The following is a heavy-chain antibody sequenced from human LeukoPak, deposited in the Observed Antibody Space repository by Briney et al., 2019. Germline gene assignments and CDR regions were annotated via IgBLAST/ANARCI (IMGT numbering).Heavy chain of an antibody. Sequence: GGSLRLSCAASGFTFSSYAMSWVRQAPGKGLEWVLAISGSGDSTYYADSVKGRFTISRDNTKNTLYLQMNSLRAEDTAVYYCAKDSEQLSRFDYWGQGTLVTVSS. CDR2: ISGSGDST. CDR3: AKDSEQLSRFDY. D-gene: IGHD6-13*01. J-gene: IGHJ4*02. V-gene: IGHV3-23*01. CDR1: GFTFSSYA.